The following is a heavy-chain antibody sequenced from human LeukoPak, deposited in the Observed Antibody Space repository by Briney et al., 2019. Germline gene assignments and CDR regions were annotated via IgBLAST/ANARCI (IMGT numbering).Heavy chain of an antibody. J-gene: IGHJ4*02. D-gene: IGHD5-12*01. CDR3: ARVLANGGYDPGFDY. CDR2: ISSTGSTI. V-gene: IGHV3-48*03. CDR1: GFSFSSYE. Sequence: GGSLRLSCAASGFSFSSYEMNWVRQAPGKGLGWGSYISSTGSTIYYADSVKGRFTISRDNAKNSLYLQMNSLRAEDTAVYYCARVLANGGYDPGFDYWGQGTLVTVSS.